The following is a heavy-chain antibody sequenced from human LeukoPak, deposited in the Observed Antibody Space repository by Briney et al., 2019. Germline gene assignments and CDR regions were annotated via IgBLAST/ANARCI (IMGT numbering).Heavy chain of an antibody. Sequence: SVKVSCKASGGTFSSYAISWVRQAPGQGLEWMGGIIPIFGTANYAQKFQGRVTITADKSTSTAYMELSSLRSEDTAVYYCARPAACSSTSCYAGEDGGGFDYWGQGTLVTVSS. V-gene: IGHV1-69*06. CDR1: GGTFSSYA. D-gene: IGHD2-2*01. J-gene: IGHJ4*02. CDR2: IIPIFGTA. CDR3: ARPAACSSTSCYAGEDGGGFDY.